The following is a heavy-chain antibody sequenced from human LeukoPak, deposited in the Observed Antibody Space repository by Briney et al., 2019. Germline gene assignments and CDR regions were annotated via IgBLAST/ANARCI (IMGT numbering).Heavy chain of an antibody. Sequence: ASVKVSCKVSGYTLTELSMHWVRQAPGKGREWMGGFDPEDGETIYAQKFQGRVTMTEDTSKDTAYMELSSLRSEDTAVYYCATADSSGYYFLYYFDYWGQGTLVTVSS. CDR2: FDPEDGET. J-gene: IGHJ4*02. D-gene: IGHD3-22*01. CDR3: ATADSSGYYFLYYFDY. CDR1: GYTLTELS. V-gene: IGHV1-24*01.